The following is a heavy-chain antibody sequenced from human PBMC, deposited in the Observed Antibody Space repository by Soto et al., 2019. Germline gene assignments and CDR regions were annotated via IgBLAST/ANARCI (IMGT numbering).Heavy chain of an antibody. J-gene: IGHJ4*02. Sequence: PQERSHTNTGSAGFPRPGTYLLGRLRLQPGKGLEWIGSIYYSGSTDYNPSLKSRVTISVDTSRNQFSLKLSSVTAADTAMYFCARRRNSKWNSYFDYWGQGILLTVS. CDR2: IYYSGST. CDR1: AGFPRPGTYL. D-gene: IGHD1-1*01. CDR3: ARRRNSKWNSYFDY. V-gene: IGHV4-39*01.